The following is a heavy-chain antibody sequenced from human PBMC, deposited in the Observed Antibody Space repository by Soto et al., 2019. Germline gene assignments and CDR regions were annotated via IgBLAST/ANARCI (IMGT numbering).Heavy chain of an antibody. D-gene: IGHD3-16*01. Sequence: SETLSLTCTVSAASFSKYYWSWIRQPPGKGLEWIGYIYFNGNTNYNPSLKRRVTIPIDTSKKQISLNLTSVTDADTAVYYCASVTFGGVVLAHWGQGTLVTVS. CDR3: ASVTFGGVVLAH. CDR1: AASFSKYY. V-gene: IGHV4-59*01. J-gene: IGHJ4*02. CDR2: IYFNGNT.